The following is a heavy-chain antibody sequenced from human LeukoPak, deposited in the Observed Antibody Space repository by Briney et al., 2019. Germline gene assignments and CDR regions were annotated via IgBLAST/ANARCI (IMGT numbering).Heavy chain of an antibody. Sequence: ASVKVSCKASGYTFTSYYMHWVRQAPGQGLEWMGWISAYNGNTNYVQKLQGRVTMTTDTSTSTAYMELRSLRSDDTAVYYCARADAFDWLDPWGQGTLVTVSS. CDR2: ISAYNGNT. D-gene: IGHD3-16*01. J-gene: IGHJ5*02. CDR1: GYTFTSYY. CDR3: ARADAFDWLDP. V-gene: IGHV1-18*04.